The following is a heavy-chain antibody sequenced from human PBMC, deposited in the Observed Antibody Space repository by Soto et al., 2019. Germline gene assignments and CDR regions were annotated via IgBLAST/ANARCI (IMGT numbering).Heavy chain of an antibody. J-gene: IGHJ4*02. Sequence: PSETLSLTCAVYGGSFSGYYWSWIRQPPWKGLEWIGEINHSGSTNYNPSLKSRVTISVDTSKNQFSLKLSSVTAADTAVYYCARGLTCSGGSCYHFDYWGQGTLVTVSS. D-gene: IGHD2-15*01. CDR2: INHSGST. CDR1: GGSFSGYY. V-gene: IGHV4-34*01. CDR3: ARGLTCSGGSCYHFDY.